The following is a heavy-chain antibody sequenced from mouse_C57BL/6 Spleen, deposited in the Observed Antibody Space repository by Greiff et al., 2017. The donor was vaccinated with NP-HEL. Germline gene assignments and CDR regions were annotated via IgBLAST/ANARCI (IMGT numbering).Heavy chain of an antibody. D-gene: IGHD1-1*01. CDR1: GYTFTSYW. V-gene: IGHV1-69*01. J-gene: IGHJ3*01. CDR3: ARLYYGSSSWFAY. CDR2: IDPSDSYT. Sequence: VQLQQPGAELVMPGASVKLSCKASGYTFTSYWMHWVKQRPGQGLEWIGEIDPSDSYTNYNQKFKGKSTLTVDKSSSTAYMQLSILTSEDSAVYYCARLYYGSSSWFAYWGQGTLVTVSA.